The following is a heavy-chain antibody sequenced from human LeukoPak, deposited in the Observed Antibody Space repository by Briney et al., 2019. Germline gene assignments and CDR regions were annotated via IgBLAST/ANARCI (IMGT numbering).Heavy chain of an antibody. V-gene: IGHV3-23*01. D-gene: IGHD6-13*01. CDR2: ISGSGYST. J-gene: IGHJ5*02. Sequence: GGSLRLSCAASGFTFSSYATTWVRQAPGKGLEWVSSISGSGYSTYYADSVKGRFTISRDNSKNTLYLQMNSLRGEDTAVYYCAKGVGIEGAGHFDPWGQETVVTVSS. CDR1: GFTFSSYA. CDR3: AKGVGIEGAGHFDP.